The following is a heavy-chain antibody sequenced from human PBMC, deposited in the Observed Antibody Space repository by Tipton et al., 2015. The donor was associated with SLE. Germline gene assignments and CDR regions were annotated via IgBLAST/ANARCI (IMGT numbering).Heavy chain of an antibody. D-gene: IGHD6-13*01. Sequence: TLSLTCTVSGGSIRRHNSTWDWIRQPPGKGLEWIGSIYYTGRTYYNPSLKSRVTMSVDTSKNQLSLNLNSVTAADTAVYYCARGGGDSNSCQDFDRWGQGTLVTVSS. V-gene: IGHV4-39*07. CDR3: ARGGGDSNSCQDFDR. CDR1: GGSIRRHNST. CDR2: IYYTGRT. J-gene: IGHJ4*02.